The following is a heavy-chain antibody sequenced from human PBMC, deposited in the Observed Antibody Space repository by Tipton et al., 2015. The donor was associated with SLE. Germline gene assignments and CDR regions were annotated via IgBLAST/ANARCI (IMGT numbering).Heavy chain of an antibody. V-gene: IGHV4-61*09. D-gene: IGHD6-13*01. Sequence: TLSLTCTVSGGSISRGSYYWSWIRQPAGKGLEWIGHIYTSGSTHYNPSLKSRVTISVDTSKNQFSLKLSSVTAADTAVYYCAGVPGIAAAGTHYWGQGTLVTVSS. J-gene: IGHJ4*02. CDR3: AGVPGIAAAGTHY. CDR2: IYTSGST. CDR1: GGSISRGSYY.